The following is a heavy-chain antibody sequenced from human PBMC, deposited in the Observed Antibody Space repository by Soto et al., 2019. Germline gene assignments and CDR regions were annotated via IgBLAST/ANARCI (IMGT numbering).Heavy chain of an antibody. V-gene: IGHV4-61*01. D-gene: IGHD4-4*01. Sequence: SETLSLTCTVSGGSISSSSDYWSWIRQPPGKGLEWIGYIYYSGSTNYNPSLKSRVTISVDTSKNQFSLKLSSVTAADTAVYYCARTIYSNDYYYYYGMDVWGQGTTVTVSS. J-gene: IGHJ6*02. CDR1: GGSISSSSDY. CDR3: ARTIYSNDYYYYYGMDV. CDR2: IYYSGST.